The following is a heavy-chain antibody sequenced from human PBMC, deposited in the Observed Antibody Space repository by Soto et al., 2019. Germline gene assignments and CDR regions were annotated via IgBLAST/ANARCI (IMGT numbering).Heavy chain of an antibody. Sequence: HPGGSLRLSCAASGFTFSSYGMHWVRQAPGKGLEWVAVISYDGSNKYYADSVKGRFTISRDNSKNTLYLQMNSLRAEDTAVYYCAKDRNRRSQYYYHYYGMDVWGQGTTVTVSS. CDR3: AKDRNRRSQYYYHYYGMDV. J-gene: IGHJ6*02. CDR1: GFTFSSYG. D-gene: IGHD1-1*01. CDR2: ISYDGSNK. V-gene: IGHV3-30*18.